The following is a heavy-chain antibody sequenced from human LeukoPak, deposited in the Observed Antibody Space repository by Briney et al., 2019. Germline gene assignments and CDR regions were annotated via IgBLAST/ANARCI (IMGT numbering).Heavy chain of an antibody. D-gene: IGHD3-22*01. V-gene: IGHV4-59*12. Sequence: PSETLSLTCTVSGGSISSYYWSWIRQPPGKGLEWIGYIYYSGSTNYNPSLKSRVTISVDRSKNQFSLKLSSVTAADTAVYYCARSHYYASSGYYGLFDYWGQGTLVTVSS. J-gene: IGHJ4*02. CDR1: GGSISSYY. CDR3: ARSHYYASSGYYGLFDY. CDR2: IYYSGST.